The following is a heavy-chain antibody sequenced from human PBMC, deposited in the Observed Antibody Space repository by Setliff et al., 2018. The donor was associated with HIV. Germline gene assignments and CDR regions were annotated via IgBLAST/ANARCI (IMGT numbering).Heavy chain of an antibody. D-gene: IGHD3-3*01. Sequence: SETLSLTCSVSGGSISSSGYYWSWIRQHPGKGLDWIGRVHYSGSTDDNPSLQSRATLSIDTSKNQFSLKLTSVIAADTAIYYCARGPFVLRFLERLVYFDYWGQGKLVTVSS. CDR3: ARGPFVLRFLERLVYFDY. J-gene: IGHJ4*02. CDR2: VHYSGST. V-gene: IGHV4-31*02. CDR1: GGSISSSGYY.